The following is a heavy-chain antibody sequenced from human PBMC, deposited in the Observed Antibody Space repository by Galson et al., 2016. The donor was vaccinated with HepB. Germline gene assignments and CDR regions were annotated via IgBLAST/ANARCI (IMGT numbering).Heavy chain of an antibody. CDR3: ARYELREDFSGSQFRH. CDR1: GYRFTNFY. Sequence: QSGAEVKKPGESLRISCQASGYRFTNFYITWVRQMPGRGLEWMGRIDPSDSYSNYGPSFEGRVSMSVDKSNNTAYLQWSRLRASDTAIYYCARYELREDFSGSQFRHWGQGTLVTVSS. J-gene: IGHJ1*01. V-gene: IGHV5-10-1*01. CDR2: IDPSDSYS. D-gene: IGHD2-15*01.